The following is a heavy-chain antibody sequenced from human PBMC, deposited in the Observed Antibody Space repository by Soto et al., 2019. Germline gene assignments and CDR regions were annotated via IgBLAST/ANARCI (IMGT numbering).Heavy chain of an antibody. V-gene: IGHV4-59*01. CDR3: ARGFNWNYAEGFDY. J-gene: IGHJ4*02. CDR2: IYYSGST. CDR1: GGSISSYY. D-gene: IGHD1-7*01. Sequence: KASETLSLTCTVSGGSISSYYWSWIRQPPGKGLEWIGYIYYSGSTNYNPSLKSRVTISVDTSKNQFSLKLSSVTAADTAVYYCARGFNWNYAEGFDYWGQGTLVTVSS.